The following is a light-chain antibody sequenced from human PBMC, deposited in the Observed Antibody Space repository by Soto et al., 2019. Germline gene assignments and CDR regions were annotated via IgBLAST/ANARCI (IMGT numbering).Light chain of an antibody. CDR1: QSVSSY. CDR2: DAS. Sequence: EIVLTQSPANLALSPGERSTLSWRASQSVSSYLAWYHQKPGQATRLLIYDASKGATGIPARFSGSGSGTDFTHTISSLEPEDFAVYYCQQRYTWHTFCQGKRVEIK. CDR3: QQRYTWHT. V-gene: IGKV3D-11*02. J-gene: IGKJ5*01.